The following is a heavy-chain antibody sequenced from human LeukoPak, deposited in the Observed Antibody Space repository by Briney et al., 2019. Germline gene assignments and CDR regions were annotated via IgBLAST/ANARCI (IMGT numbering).Heavy chain of an antibody. CDR3: AGDCSSTSCYTRSPWFDP. CDR1: GFTFSSYW. D-gene: IGHD2-2*02. J-gene: IGHJ5*02. CDR2: IKQDGSEK. Sequence: GGSLRLSCAASGFTFSSYWMSWVRQAPGKGLEWVANIKQDGSEKYYVDSVKGRFTISRDNAKNSLYLQMNSLRAEDTAVYYCAGDCSSTSCYTRSPWFDPWGQGTLVTVSS. V-gene: IGHV3-7*01.